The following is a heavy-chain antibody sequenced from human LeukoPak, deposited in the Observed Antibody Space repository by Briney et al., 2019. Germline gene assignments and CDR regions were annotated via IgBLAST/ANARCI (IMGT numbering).Heavy chain of an antibody. V-gene: IGHV1-2*02. CDR3: ARVSTVTTPFDY. J-gene: IGHJ4*02. D-gene: IGHD4-11*01. CDR1: GYTFTGYY. Sequence: ASVKVSCKASGYTFTGYYMHWVRQAPGQGLEWMGWINPNSGGTNYAQKFQGRVTMTRDTSISTAYMELSRLRSDDTAVYYCARVSTVTTPFDYWGQGTLVTVSS. CDR2: INPNSGGT.